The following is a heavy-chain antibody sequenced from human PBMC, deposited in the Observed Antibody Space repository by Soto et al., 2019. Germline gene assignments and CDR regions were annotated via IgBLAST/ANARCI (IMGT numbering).Heavy chain of an antibody. D-gene: IGHD3-22*01. J-gene: IGHJ4*02. CDR1: GGSVSSGSYY. Sequence: SETLSLTCTVSGGSVSSGSYYWSWIRQPPGKGLEWIGYIYYSGSTNYNPSRKSRVTISVDTSKNQFSLKLSSVTAADTAVYYCARYDSSGSRSFELDYWGQGTLVTVSS. CDR3: ARYDSSGSRSFELDY. CDR2: IYYSGST. V-gene: IGHV4-61*01.